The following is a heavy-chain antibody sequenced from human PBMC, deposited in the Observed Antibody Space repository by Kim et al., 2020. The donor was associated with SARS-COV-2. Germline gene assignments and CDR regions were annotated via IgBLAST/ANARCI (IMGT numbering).Heavy chain of an antibody. CDR1: GFTFSSYA. Sequence: GGSLRLSCAASGFTFSSYAMRWVRQAPGKGLEWVAGMRGNGSDKNYADSVKGRFTISRDNSKNTLYLQMNSLRTEDKAVYYCAKDGSSAFISVTLYYYG. CDR3: AKDGSSAFISVTLYYYG. J-gene: IGHJ6*01. D-gene: IGHD2-15*01. V-gene: IGHV3-23*01. CDR2: MRGNGSDK.